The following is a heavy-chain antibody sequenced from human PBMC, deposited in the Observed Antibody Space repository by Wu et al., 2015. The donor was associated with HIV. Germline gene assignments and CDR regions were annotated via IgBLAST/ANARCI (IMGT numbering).Heavy chain of an antibody. CDR2: MNPNSGNT. CDR1: GYTFTSYD. CDR3: ARARGPSMDSSGWYNWFDP. J-gene: IGHJ5*02. V-gene: IGHV1-8*03. Sequence: QVQLVQSGAEVKKPGASVKVSCKASGYTFTSYDINWVRQATGQGLEWMGWMNPNSGNTGYAQKFQGRVTITRNTSISTAYMELSSLRSEDTAVYYCARARGPSMDSSGWYNWFDPWGQGTLVTVXS. D-gene: IGHD6-19*01.